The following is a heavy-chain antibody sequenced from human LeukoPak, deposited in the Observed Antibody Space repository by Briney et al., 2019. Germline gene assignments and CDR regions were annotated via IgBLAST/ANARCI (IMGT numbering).Heavy chain of an antibody. V-gene: IGHV3-74*01. CDR3: VRDSRVVVAGSALDY. CDR2: INPDGSTT. Sequence: GGALRLSCAASGFTFSDYWMHWVRQAPGRGLVWVSRINPDGSTTTYADSVKGRFTVSRDNAKNTLYLQLNSLRAEDTAVYCVRDSRVVVAGSALDYWGQGTLVTVSS. CDR1: GFTFSDYW. D-gene: IGHD6-19*01. J-gene: IGHJ4*02.